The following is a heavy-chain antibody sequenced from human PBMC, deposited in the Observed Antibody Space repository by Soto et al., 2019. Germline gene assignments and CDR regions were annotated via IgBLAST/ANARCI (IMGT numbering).Heavy chain of an antibody. CDR3: ARDKQQLVRAFDY. V-gene: IGHV1-46*02. CDR1: GYSFKDHY. D-gene: IGHD6-13*01. Sequence: GASVKVSCKASGYSFKDHYMHWVRQAPGRGLEWVGIINPSGEHTNYAQQFRGRVAMTRDTSTSTAYMELRSLRSEDTAVYYCARDKQQLVRAFDYWGQGTLVTVSS. J-gene: IGHJ4*02. CDR2: INPSGEHT.